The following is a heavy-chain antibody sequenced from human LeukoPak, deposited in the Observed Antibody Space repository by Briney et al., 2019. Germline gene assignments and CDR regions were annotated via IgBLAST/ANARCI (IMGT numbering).Heavy chain of an antibody. CDR3: ARDLRPDWLLLRHNWFDP. Sequence: GASVKVSCKASGYTFTNYGISGVRQAPGQGLEWMGWINSYNGNTNYAQKLQGRVTMTTDTPTSTPYMELRGLRSDDTAVYYCARDLRPDWLLLRHNWFDPWGQGTLVTVSS. V-gene: IGHV1-18*01. CDR1: GYTFTNYG. J-gene: IGHJ5*02. D-gene: IGHD3-22*01. CDR2: INSYNGNT.